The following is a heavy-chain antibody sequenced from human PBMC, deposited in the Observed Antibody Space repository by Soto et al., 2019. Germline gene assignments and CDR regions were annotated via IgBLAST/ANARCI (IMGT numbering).Heavy chain of an antibody. V-gene: IGHV1-69*12. Sequence: QVQLVQSGAEVKKPGSSVKVSCKASGGTFSSYAISWVRQAPGQGLEWMGGIIPIFGTADYAQKFQGRVTITADESTRTSYMELSSLRSEDTAVYYCARHVPAAGYYYGMDVWGQGTTVTVAS. CDR2: IIPIFGTA. J-gene: IGHJ6*02. CDR3: ARHVPAAGYYYGMDV. CDR1: GGTFSSYA. D-gene: IGHD2-2*01.